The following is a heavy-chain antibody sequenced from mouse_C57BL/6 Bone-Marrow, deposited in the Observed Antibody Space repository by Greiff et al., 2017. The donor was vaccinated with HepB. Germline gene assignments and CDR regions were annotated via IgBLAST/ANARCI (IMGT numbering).Heavy chain of an antibody. V-gene: IGHV1-26*01. CDR3: ASRPYYVFAY. D-gene: IGHD2-10*01. CDR2: INPNNGGT. CDR1: GYTFTDYY. J-gene: IGHJ3*01. Sequence: EVQLQQSGPELVKPGASVKISCKASGYTFTDYYMNWVKQSHGKSLEWIGDINPNNGGTSYNQKFKGKATLTVDKSSSTAYMELRSLTSEDSAVYYCASRPYYVFAYWGQGTLVTVSA.